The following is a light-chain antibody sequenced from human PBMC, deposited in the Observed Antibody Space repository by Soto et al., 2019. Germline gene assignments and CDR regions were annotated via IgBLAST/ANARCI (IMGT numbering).Light chain of an antibody. V-gene: IGLV2-8*01. CDR1: SSDVGGYNF. CDR3: SSYAGSSIPVA. Sequence: QSALTQPPSASGSPGQSVTISCTGASSDVGGYNFVSWYQQHPGKAPKLMIYDVTKRPSGVPDRFSGYKSGNTASLTVSGLQVDDEADYYCSSYAGSSIPVAFGGGTKLTVL. J-gene: IGLJ2*01. CDR2: DVT.